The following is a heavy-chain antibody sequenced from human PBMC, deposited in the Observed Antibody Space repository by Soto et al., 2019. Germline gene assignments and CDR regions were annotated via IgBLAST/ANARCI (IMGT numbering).Heavy chain of an antibody. CDR2: INAGNGNT. D-gene: IGHD2-2*01. CDR3: AREVPVVMSNCFDP. Sequence: QVQLAQSGAEVKEPGASVKVSCKASGYTFTSYAMHWVRQAPGQRLEWMGWINAGNGNTKYSQSFQGRVTITRDTSANTAYMELSSLRSEDTAVYYCAREVPVVMSNCFDPWGQGTLVTVSS. CDR1: GYTFTSYA. V-gene: IGHV1-3*01. J-gene: IGHJ5*02.